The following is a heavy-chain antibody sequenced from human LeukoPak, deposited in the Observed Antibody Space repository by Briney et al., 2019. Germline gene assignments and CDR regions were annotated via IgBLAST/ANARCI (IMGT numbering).Heavy chain of an antibody. CDR2: ISSSCSTI. V-gene: IGHV3-48*03. Sequence: GGSLRLSCAASGFTFSSYEMNWVRQAPGKGLEWVSYISSSCSTIYYADSVKGRFTISRDNAKNSLYLQMNSLRAEDTAVYYCARDRLRLGYERTNWFDPWGQGTLVTVSS. CDR1: GFTFSSYE. D-gene: IGHD2-15*01. CDR3: ARDRLRLGYERTNWFDP. J-gene: IGHJ5*02.